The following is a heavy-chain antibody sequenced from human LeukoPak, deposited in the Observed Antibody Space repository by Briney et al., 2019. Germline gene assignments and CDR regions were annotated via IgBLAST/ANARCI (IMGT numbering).Heavy chain of an antibody. CDR2: IYYSGST. CDR1: GGSISSSSYY. D-gene: IGHD1-26*01. V-gene: IGHV4-39*01. J-gene: IGHJ5*02. Sequence: SETLSLTCTVSGGSISSSSYYWGWIRQPPGKGLEWIGSIYYSGSTYYNPSLKSRVTISVVTSKNQFSLKLSSVTAADTAVYYCARRYLASYNWFDPWGQGTLVTVSS. CDR3: ARRYLASYNWFDP.